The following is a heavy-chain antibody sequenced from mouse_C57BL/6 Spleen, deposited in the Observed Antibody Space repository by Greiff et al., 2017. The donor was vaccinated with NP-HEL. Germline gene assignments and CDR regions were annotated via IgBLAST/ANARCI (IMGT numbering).Heavy chain of an antibody. V-gene: IGHV1-64*01. CDR1: GYTFTSYW. J-gene: IGHJ1*03. CDR3: ARDDYDVLRYFDV. D-gene: IGHD2-4*01. CDR2: IHPNSGST. Sequence: QVQLQQPGAELVKPGASVKLSCKASGYTFTSYWMHWVKQRPGQGLEWIGMIHPNSGSTNYNEKFKSKATLTVDKSSSTAYMQLNSLTSEDSAVYYCARDDYDVLRYFDVWGTGTTVTVSS.